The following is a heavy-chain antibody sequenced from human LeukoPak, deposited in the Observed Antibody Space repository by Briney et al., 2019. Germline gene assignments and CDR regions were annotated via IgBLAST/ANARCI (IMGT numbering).Heavy chain of an antibody. CDR3: TGGDCSSTSCPLDY. Sequence: ASVKVSCKASGYTFTSYGISWVRQAPGQGLEWMGWINPNSGGTNYAQKFQGRVTMTRDTSISTAYMELSRLRSDDTAVYYCTGGDCSSTSCPLDYWGQGTLVTVSS. V-gene: IGHV1-2*02. D-gene: IGHD2-2*01. J-gene: IGHJ4*02. CDR1: GYTFTSYG. CDR2: INPNSGGT.